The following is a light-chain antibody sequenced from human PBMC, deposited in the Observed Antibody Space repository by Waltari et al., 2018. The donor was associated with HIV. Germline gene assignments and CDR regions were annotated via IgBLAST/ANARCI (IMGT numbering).Light chain of an antibody. J-gene: IGLJ2*01. Sequence: QSALTQPPSASGSPGQSVTTPCTGTGNDVGGSNYASWYQLHPGKAPKLLIYDVTKRPSGVPDRFSGSKSGNTASLTVSGLQGDDEADYYCSSYAGSAVVFGGGTKLTVL. V-gene: IGLV2-8*01. CDR3: SSYAGSAVV. CDR1: GNDVGGSNY. CDR2: DVT.